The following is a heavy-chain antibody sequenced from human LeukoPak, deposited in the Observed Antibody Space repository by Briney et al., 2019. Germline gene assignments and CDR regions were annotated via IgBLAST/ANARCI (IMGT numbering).Heavy chain of an antibody. Sequence: GGSLRLSCAASRFTFNSYGMHWVRQAPGKGLEWVAVISYDGSNKYYADSVKGRFTISRDNAKNSLYLHMNSLRAEDTAVYYCAGGARGYNWYFDLWGRGTLVTVSS. CDR3: AGGARGYNWYFDL. CDR1: RFTFNSYG. CDR2: ISYDGSNK. V-gene: IGHV3-30*03. D-gene: IGHD3-16*01. J-gene: IGHJ2*01.